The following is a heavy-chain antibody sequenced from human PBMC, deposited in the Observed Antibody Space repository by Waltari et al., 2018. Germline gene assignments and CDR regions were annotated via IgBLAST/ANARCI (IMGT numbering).Heavy chain of an antibody. D-gene: IGHD1-26*01. Sequence: EVQLVESGGGLVKPGGSLRPSCAPPGFSFRSYSMGWVRQAPGKGLQWVSTISSTSSYIYDTDSLRGRFAISRDNARDSLYLQMNSLRAEDTAVYYCARDPGSGRYFDYWGQGTLVTVSS. J-gene: IGHJ4*02. V-gene: IGHV3-21*02. CDR2: ISSTSSYI. CDR3: ARDPGSGRYFDY. CDR1: GFSFRSYS.